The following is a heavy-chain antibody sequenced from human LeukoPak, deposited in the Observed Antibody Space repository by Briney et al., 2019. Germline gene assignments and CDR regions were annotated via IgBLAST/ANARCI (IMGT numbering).Heavy chain of an antibody. Sequence: ASVKVSCKASGYTXTGYYMHWVRQAPGQGLEWMGWINPNSGGTNYAQKFQGRVTMTRDTSISTAYMELSRLRSDDTAAYYCARGGITGTSYYYGMDVWGQGTTVTVSS. D-gene: IGHD1-7*01. J-gene: IGHJ6*02. CDR2: INPNSGGT. V-gene: IGHV1-2*02. CDR1: GYTXTGYY. CDR3: ARGGITGTSYYYGMDV.